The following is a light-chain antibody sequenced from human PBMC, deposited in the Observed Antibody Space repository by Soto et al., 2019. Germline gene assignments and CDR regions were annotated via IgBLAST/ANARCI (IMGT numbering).Light chain of an antibody. Sequence: VMTQSPATLPVSPGGRVTLSCRASQSVGNHFAWYQQKPGQAPRLLIYGAPTRATGIPARFSGSGSGTEFTLTINRLEPEDFAVYYCQQYGISHTFGQGTRLDIK. V-gene: IGKV3-15*01. CDR2: GAP. CDR3: QQYGISHT. J-gene: IGKJ5*01. CDR1: QSVGNH.